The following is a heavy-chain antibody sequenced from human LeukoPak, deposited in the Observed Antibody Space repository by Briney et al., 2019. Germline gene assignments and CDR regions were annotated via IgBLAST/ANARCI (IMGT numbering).Heavy chain of an antibody. CDR2: ISSSSSTI. V-gene: IGHV3-48*01. J-gene: IGHJ4*02. Sequence: GGSLRLSCAASGFTFSSYSMNWVRQAPGKGLEWVSYISSSSSTIYYADSVKGRFTISRDNAKNSLYLQMNSLRAEDTAVYYCARGDGYKGTILGYWGQGTLVTVSS. CDR3: ARGDGYKGTILGY. D-gene: IGHD5-24*01. CDR1: GFTFSSYS.